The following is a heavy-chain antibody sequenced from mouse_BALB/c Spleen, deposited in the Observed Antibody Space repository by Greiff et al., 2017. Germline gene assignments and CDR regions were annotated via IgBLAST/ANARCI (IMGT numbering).Heavy chain of an antibody. J-gene: IGHJ4*01. CDR1: GYTFTSYW. Sequence: QVQLQQPGAELVRPGASVKLSCKASGYTFTSYWINWVKQRPGQGLEWIGNIYPSDSYTNYNQKFKDKATLTVDKSSSTAYMQLSSPTSEDSAVYYCTRLGNSYAMDYWGQGTSVTVSS. V-gene: IGHV1-69*02. CDR2: IYPSDSYT. D-gene: IGHD2-1*01. CDR3: TRLGNSYAMDY.